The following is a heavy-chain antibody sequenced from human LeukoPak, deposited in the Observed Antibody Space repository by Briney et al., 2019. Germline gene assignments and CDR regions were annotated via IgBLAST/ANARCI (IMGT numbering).Heavy chain of an antibody. V-gene: IGHV4-34*01. CDR1: GGSFSGYY. D-gene: IGHD3-3*01. Sequence: SETLFLTCAVYGGSFSGYYWSWIRQPPGKGLEWIGEINHSGSTNYNPSLKSRITISVDTSKNQFSLKLSSVTAADTAVYYCARVKPSYDFWSGSFVETFDPWGQGTLVTVSS. CDR3: ARVKPSYDFWSGSFVETFDP. CDR2: INHSGST. J-gene: IGHJ5*02.